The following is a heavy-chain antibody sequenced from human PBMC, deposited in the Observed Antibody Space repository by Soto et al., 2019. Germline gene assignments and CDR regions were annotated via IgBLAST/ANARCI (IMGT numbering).Heavy chain of an antibody. CDR2: IDATGTT. Sequence: QVQLQESGPGLVKPSETLSLTCTVSGASISGFYWCWIRKSAGKGLEWFGRIDATGTTDYNPSLKSRVMMSVDTSKKQFSLKLRSVTAADTAVYYCVRDGTKTLRDWFDPWGQGISVTVSS. CDR3: VRDGTKTLRDWFDP. D-gene: IGHD1-1*01. CDR1: GASISGFY. V-gene: IGHV4-4*07. J-gene: IGHJ5*02.